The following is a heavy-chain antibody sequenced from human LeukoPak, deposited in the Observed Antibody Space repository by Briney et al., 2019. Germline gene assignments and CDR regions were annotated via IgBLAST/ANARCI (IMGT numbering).Heavy chain of an antibody. CDR3: AKDMVRGVIIKYFDY. J-gene: IGHJ4*02. Sequence: PGGSLRLSCAASGFTFSSYAMSWVRQAPGKGVEWVSAISGSGGSTCYADSVKGRFTISRDNSKNTLYLQMNSLRAEDTAVYYCAKDMVRGVIIKYFDYWGQGTLVTVSS. CDR1: GFTFSSYA. CDR2: ISGSGGST. D-gene: IGHD3-10*01. V-gene: IGHV3-23*01.